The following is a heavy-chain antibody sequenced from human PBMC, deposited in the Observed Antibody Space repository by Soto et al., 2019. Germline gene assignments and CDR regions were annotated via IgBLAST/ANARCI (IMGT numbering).Heavy chain of an antibody. J-gene: IGHJ4*02. CDR1: GFTFSSYA. CDR2: ISGSGGST. D-gene: IGHD3-3*01. Sequence: EVQLLESGGGLVQPGGSLRLSCAASGFTFSSYAMSWVRQAPGKGLEWVSAISGSGGSTYYADSVKGRFTISRDNSKNTLYLQMNSLRAEDTAVYYCAKDPFFWSGYYSDGNFDYWGQGTLVTVSS. V-gene: IGHV3-23*01. CDR3: AKDPFFWSGYYSDGNFDY.